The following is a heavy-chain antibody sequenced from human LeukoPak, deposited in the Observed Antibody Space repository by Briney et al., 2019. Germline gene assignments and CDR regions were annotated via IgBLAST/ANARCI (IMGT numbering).Heavy chain of an antibody. J-gene: IGHJ6*03. D-gene: IGHD6-25*01. CDR2: ISAYNGNT. CDR3: ARGRPQGYYYMDV. Sequence: ASVKVSCKASGYTFTTYDITWVRQAPGQGLEWMGWISAYNGNTNYAQKLQGRVTMTTDTSTSTAYMELRSLRSDDTAVYYCARGRPQGYYYMDVWGKGTTVTVSS. V-gene: IGHV1-18*01. CDR1: GYTFTTYD.